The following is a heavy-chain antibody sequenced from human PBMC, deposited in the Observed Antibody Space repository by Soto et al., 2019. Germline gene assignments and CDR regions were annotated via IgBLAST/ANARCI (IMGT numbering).Heavy chain of an antibody. CDR3: ARLSYGSGSYYDSFDY. J-gene: IGHJ4*02. Sequence: SETLSLTCTVSGGSISSYYWSWIRQPPGKGLEWIGYIYYSGSTNYNPSLKSLVTISVDTSKNQFSLKLSSVTAADTAVYYCARLSYGSGSYYDSFDYWGQGTLVTVSS. CDR1: GGSISSYY. V-gene: IGHV4-59*01. CDR2: IYYSGST. D-gene: IGHD3-10*01.